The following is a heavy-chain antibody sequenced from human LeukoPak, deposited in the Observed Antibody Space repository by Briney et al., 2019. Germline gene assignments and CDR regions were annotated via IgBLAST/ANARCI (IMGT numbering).Heavy chain of an antibody. Sequence: PGGSLRLSCAASGFTFSSYAMSWVRQAPGKGLEWVSGISGSGDNTYYADSVKGRFIISRDNSENTLYVQVNSLGTEDTAAYCCAKGSYYDSSGSFYFDYWGQGTLVTVSS. V-gene: IGHV3-23*01. CDR3: AKGSYYDSSGSFYFDY. D-gene: IGHD3-22*01. J-gene: IGHJ4*02. CDR1: GFTFSSYA. CDR2: ISGSGDNT.